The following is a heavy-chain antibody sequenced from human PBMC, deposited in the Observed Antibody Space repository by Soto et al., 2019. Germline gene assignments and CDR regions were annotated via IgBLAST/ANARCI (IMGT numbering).Heavy chain of an antibody. D-gene: IGHD3-22*01. CDR2: IRSKAYGGTT. J-gene: IGHJ4*02. V-gene: IGHV3-49*03. CDR3: TLLRRITMIVVVITPFDY. CDR1: GFTFGDYA. Sequence: GGSLRLSCTASGFTFGDYAMSWFRQAPGKGLEWVGFIRSKAYGGTTEYAASVKGRFTISRDDSKSIAYLQMNSLKNEDTAVYYCTLLRRITMIVVVITPFDYWGQGNLVTVSS.